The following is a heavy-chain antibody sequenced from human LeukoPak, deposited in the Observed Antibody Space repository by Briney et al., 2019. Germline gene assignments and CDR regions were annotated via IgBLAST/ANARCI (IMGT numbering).Heavy chain of an antibody. V-gene: IGHV3-23*01. CDR2: ISGGGGST. D-gene: IGHD3-10*01. Sequence: GGSLRLSCAASGFTFSTYGMSWVRQAPGKGLEWVSSISGGGGSTYYADSVKGRFTISRDNSKNTLYLQMNSLRAEDTAIYYCAKESPLLRGPTVIYYFDFWGQGTLVTVSS. CDR1: GFTFSTYG. CDR3: AKESPLLRGPTVIYYFDF. J-gene: IGHJ4*02.